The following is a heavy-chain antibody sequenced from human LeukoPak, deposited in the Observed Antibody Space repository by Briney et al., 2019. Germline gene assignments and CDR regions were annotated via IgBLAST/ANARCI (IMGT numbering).Heavy chain of an antibody. Sequence: SETLSLTCAVYGGSFSGYYWSWIRQPPGKGLEWIGEINHSGSTNYNPSLKSRVTISVDTSKNQFSLKLSSVTAADTAVYYCAGGTNYYYYYMDVWGKGTTVTVSS. CDR1: GGSFSGYY. CDR2: INHSGST. CDR3: AGGTNYYYYYMDV. V-gene: IGHV4-34*01. J-gene: IGHJ6*03.